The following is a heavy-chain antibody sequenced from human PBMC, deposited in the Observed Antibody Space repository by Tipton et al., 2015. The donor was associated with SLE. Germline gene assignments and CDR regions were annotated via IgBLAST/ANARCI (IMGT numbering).Heavy chain of an antibody. J-gene: IGHJ6*03. V-gene: IGHV4-61*02. CDR2: IYTSGST. CDR1: GASISSGFDY. Sequence: TLSLTCGVSGASISSGFDYWSWIRQPAGKGLEWIGRIYTSGSTNYNPSLKSRVFISEDTSKNQVSLTLSSVTAADTAVYYCARESTVTYYNYYMDVWGKGTTVTVSS. D-gene: IGHD4-11*01. CDR3: ARESTVTYYNYYMDV.